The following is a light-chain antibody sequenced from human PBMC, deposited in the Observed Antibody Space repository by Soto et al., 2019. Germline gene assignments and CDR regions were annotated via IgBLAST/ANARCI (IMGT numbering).Light chain of an antibody. CDR1: SSDIGGSKY. CDR2: EVT. Sequence: QSALTQPASLSGSPGQSITISCAGTSSDIGGSKYVSWYQQHPGKAPKLIIYEVTYRPSGVSARFSGSKSGNTASLTVSGLQAEDEADYYCCSYVGRNTYVFGTGTKVTVL. CDR3: CSYVGRNTYV. V-gene: IGLV2-14*01. J-gene: IGLJ1*01.